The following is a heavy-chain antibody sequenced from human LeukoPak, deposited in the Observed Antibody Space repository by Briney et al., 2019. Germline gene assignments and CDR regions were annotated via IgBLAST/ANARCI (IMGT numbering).Heavy chain of an antibody. D-gene: IGHD6-19*01. Sequence: PSETLSLTCTVSGYFISSGYYWGWIRQPPGKGLQLIGSIHHSGSTYYNPSLKSRVTISVDTSKNQFSLKLSSVTAADTAVYYCARTSSSGLVGGYYFDYWGQGTLVTVSS. CDR2: IHHSGST. V-gene: IGHV4-38-2*02. CDR1: GYFISSGYY. J-gene: IGHJ4*02. CDR3: ARTSSSGLVGGYYFDY.